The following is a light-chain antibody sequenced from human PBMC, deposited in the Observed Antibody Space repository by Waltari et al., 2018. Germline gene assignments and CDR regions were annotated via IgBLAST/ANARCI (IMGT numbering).Light chain of an antibody. CDR2: GAS. V-gene: IGKV3-20*01. Sequence: EIVLTQSPGTLSLSPGERATISCRASQSVSRWLAWYQQKPGQPPRPLIYGASSRANGIPDRFSGSGSGTDFSLTISRLEPEDSAVYYCQKYGTLPATFGQGTKVEVK. CDR1: QSVSRW. CDR3: QKYGTLPAT. J-gene: IGKJ1*01.